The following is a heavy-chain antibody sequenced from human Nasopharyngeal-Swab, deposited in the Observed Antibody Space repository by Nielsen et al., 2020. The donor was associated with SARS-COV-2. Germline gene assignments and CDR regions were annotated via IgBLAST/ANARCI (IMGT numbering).Heavy chain of an antibody. V-gene: IGHV3-9*01. CDR3: ARDSNGMDV. Sequence: PGKGLEWVSGISWNSGSIGYADSVKGRFTISRDNAKNSLYLQMNSLRAEDTAVYYCARDSNGMDVWGQGTTVTVSS. CDR2: ISWNSGSI. J-gene: IGHJ6*02.